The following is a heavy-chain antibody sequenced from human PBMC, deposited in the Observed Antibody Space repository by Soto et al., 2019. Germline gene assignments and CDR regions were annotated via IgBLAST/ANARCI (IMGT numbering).Heavy chain of an antibody. CDR3: AKDRSSTSCYAFDY. CDR1: GFTFRNYA. D-gene: IGHD2-2*01. CDR2: ISGSGGTT. Sequence: EVQLLESGGGLVQPGGFLRLSCAASGFTFRNYAMSWARQAPGKGLEWVSAISGSGGTTHYADSVKGRFTISRDNSKNTLYLQMNSLRVDDTAVYYCAKDRSSTSCYAFDYWGQGSLVTVSS. V-gene: IGHV3-23*01. J-gene: IGHJ4*02.